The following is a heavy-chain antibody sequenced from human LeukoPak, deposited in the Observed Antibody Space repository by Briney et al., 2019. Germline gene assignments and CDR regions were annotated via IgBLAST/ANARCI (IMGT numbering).Heavy chain of an antibody. Sequence: ASVKVSCKASGGTFSSYAISWVRQAPGQGLEWMGGIIPIFGTANYAQKFQGRVTITADESTSTAYMELRSLRSDDTAVYYCAREYQLLGTVYNYFDPWGQGTLVTVSS. J-gene: IGHJ5*02. CDR1: GGTFSSYA. V-gene: IGHV1-69*13. CDR3: AREYQLLGTVYNYFDP. D-gene: IGHD2-2*01. CDR2: IIPIFGTA.